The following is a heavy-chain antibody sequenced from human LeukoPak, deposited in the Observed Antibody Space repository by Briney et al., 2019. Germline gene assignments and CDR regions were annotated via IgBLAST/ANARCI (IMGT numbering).Heavy chain of an antibody. Sequence: ATVKICCKASGYTFTDYYMHWVQQAPGKGLEWMGRVDPEDGETIYAEKFQGRVTITADTSTDTAYMELSSLRSEDTAVYYCATVTTVTPNWFDPWGQGTLVTVSS. J-gene: IGHJ5*02. CDR2: VDPEDGET. V-gene: IGHV1-69-2*01. D-gene: IGHD4-17*01. CDR1: GYTFTDYY. CDR3: ATVTTVTPNWFDP.